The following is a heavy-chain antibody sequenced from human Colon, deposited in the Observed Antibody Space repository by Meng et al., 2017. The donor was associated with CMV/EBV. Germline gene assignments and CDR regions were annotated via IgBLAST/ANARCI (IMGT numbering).Heavy chain of an antibody. CDR1: VFSLRIPEVG. CDR2: IYWDDDN. Sequence: QISLKQSCPTLVIPTPTLTLTFTFSVFSLRIPEVGLHWIRQPPGKALEWLALIYWDDDNQFSPSLKNRITITKDTSKNQVVLTMTNMDPVDTATYYCAHGRGWLTDYWGQGTLVTVSS. J-gene: IGHJ4*02. V-gene: IGHV2-5*02. CDR3: AHGRGWLTDY. D-gene: IGHD6-19*01.